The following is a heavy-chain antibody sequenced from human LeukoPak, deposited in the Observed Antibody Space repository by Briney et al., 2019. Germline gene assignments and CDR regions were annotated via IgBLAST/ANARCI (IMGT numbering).Heavy chain of an antibody. Sequence: SETLSLTCAVSGGSITSSNWWSWVRQSPGKGLEWIGEIYHSGSTNRNPSLKSRVTISADKSKNQFSLNLSSVTVADAAVYYCARVRDGSRLDYWGQGTLVTVSS. CDR1: GGSITSSNW. CDR3: ARVRDGSRLDY. J-gene: IGHJ4*02. V-gene: IGHV4-4*02. CDR2: IYHSGST. D-gene: IGHD1-26*01.